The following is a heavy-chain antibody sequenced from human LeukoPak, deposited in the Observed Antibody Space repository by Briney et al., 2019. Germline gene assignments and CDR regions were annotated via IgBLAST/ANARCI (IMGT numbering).Heavy chain of an antibody. D-gene: IGHD3-3*01. J-gene: IGHJ3*02. CDR1: GGTFSSYA. V-gene: IGHV1-69*13. CDR2: IIPIFGTA. Sequence: ASVMVSCKASGGTFSSYAISWVRQAPGQGLEWMGGIIPIFGTANYAQKFQGRVTITADESTSTAYMELSSLRSEDTAVYYCARDGVVGAFDIWGQGTMVTVSS. CDR3: ARDGVVGAFDI.